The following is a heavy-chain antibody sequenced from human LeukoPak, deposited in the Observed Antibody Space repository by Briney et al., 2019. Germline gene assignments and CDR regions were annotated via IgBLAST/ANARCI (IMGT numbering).Heavy chain of an antibody. CDR3: ARAVPGFPTYYYMDV. CDR1: GGSISSYY. J-gene: IGHJ6*03. CDR2: IYYSGST. D-gene: IGHD3-10*02. V-gene: IGHV4-59*01. Sequence: PSETLSLTCTVSGGSISSYYWSWIRQPPGKGLEWIGYIYYSGSTNYNPSLKSRVTISVDTSKNQFSLKLSSVTAADTAVYYCARAVPGFPTYYYMDVWGKGTTVTVSS.